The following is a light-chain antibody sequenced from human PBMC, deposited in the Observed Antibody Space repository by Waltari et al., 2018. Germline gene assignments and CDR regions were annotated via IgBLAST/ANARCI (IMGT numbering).Light chain of an antibody. CDR2: DVN. J-gene: IGLJ3*02. CDR1: SSDIGTYNY. CDR3: SSYSRITTSVV. Sequence: SALTQPASVSGSPGPSITISCTGTSSDIGTYNYASWYPQHPGKAPKLMIYDVNKRPSGVSYRFSGSKSGNTASLTISGLQAEDESDYYCSSYSRITTSVVFGGGTKLTVL. V-gene: IGLV2-14*01.